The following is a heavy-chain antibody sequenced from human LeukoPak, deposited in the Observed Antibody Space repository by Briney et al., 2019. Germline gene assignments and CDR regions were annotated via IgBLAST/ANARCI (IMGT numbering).Heavy chain of an antibody. V-gene: IGHV3-30*02. CDR2: IRYDGSNK. CDR3: AKEGYDFWSGYSNYPYFDY. D-gene: IGHD3-3*01. CDR1: GFTLSSYG. Sequence: GGSLRLSCAASGFTLSSYGMHWVRQAPGKGLEWVAFIRYDGSNKYYADSVKGRFTISRDNSKNTLYLQMNSLRAEDTAVYYCAKEGYDFWSGYSNYPYFDYWGQGTLVTVSS. J-gene: IGHJ4*02.